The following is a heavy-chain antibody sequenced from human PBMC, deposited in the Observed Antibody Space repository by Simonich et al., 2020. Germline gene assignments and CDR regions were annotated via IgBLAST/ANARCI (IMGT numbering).Heavy chain of an antibody. V-gene: IGHV3-21*01. J-gene: IGHJ6*02. CDR2: ISSSSSYI. CDR3: ARWIAVAGTGAYGMDV. D-gene: IGHD6-19*01. CDR1: GFTFSSYS. Sequence: EVQLVESGGGLVKPGGSLRLSCAASGFTFSSYSMNWVRQAPGKGLEWVSSISSSSSYIYYADSVKGRFTISGDNAKTALYLQRNSRRAEDTAVYYCARWIAVAGTGAYGMDVWGQGTTVTVSS.